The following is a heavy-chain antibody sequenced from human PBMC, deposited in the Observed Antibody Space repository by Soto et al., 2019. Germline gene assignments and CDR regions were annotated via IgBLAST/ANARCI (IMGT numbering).Heavy chain of an antibody. V-gene: IGHV4-61*01. D-gene: IGHD5-18*01. Sequence: SETLSLTCTVSGGSVSSGSYYWSWIRQPPGKGLEWIGYIYYSGSTNYNPSLKSRVTISVDTSKNQFSLKLSSVTAADTAVYYFARDTGYSYCHYRWFDPWGQGALVTVSP. J-gene: IGHJ5*02. CDR3: ARDTGYSYCHYRWFDP. CDR2: IYYSGST. CDR1: GGSVSSGSYY.